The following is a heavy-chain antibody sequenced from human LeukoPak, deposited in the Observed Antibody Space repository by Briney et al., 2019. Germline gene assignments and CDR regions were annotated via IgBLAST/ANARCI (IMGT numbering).Heavy chain of an antibody. J-gene: IGHJ4*02. CDR3: AKDGGSGYPDY. D-gene: IGHD3-22*01. Sequence: GGSLRLSCAASGFTFSSYAMHWVRQAPGKGLEWVAVISYDGSNKYYADSVKGRFTISRDNSKNTLYLQVNSLRAEDTAVYYCAKDGGSGYPDYWGQGTLVTVSS. CDR1: GFTFSSYA. V-gene: IGHV3-30-3*01. CDR2: ISYDGSNK.